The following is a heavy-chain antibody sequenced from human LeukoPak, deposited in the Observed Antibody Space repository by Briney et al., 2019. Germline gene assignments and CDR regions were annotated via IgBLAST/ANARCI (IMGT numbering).Heavy chain of an antibody. CDR1: GFMFSSYD. V-gene: IGHV3-13*01. J-gene: IGHJ6*03. D-gene: IGHD6-19*01. CDR2: IGTVGDT. Sequence: GGSLRLSCAASGFMFSSYDMHWVRQVRGKGLEWVPGIGTVGDTHYPGSVKGRFTISRENAKNSLYLQMNSLRAGDTAVYYCAREAMAGTWGYYSYYLDVWGKGTTVIVSS. CDR3: AREAMAGTWGYYSYYLDV.